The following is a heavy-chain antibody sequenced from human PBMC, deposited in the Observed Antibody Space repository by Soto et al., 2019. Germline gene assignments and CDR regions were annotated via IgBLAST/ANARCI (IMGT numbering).Heavy chain of an antibody. V-gene: IGHV1-69*02. CDR1: GGTFSSST. D-gene: IGHD3-22*01. Sequence: QVQLVQSGAEVKKPGSSVKVSCKASGGTFSSSTISWVRQAPGQGLEWMGRIIPILGIANYAQKFQGRDTITADKSTSTAYMELSSLRSEDTAVYYWASGDYDSSGYFDYWGQGTLVTVSS. J-gene: IGHJ4*02. CDR3: ASGDYDSSGYFDY. CDR2: IIPILGIA.